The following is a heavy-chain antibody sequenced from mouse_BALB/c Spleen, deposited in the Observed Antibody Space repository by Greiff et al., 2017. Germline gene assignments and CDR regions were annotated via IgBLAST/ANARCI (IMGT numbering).Heavy chain of an antibody. Sequence: QVQLQQSGPELVKPGASVKISCKASGYAFSSSWMNWVKQRPGQGLEWIGRIYPGDGDTNYNGKFKGKATLTADKSSSTAYMQLSSLTSVDSAVYFCARDYSGFAYWGQGTLVTVSA. V-gene: IGHV1-82*01. J-gene: IGHJ3*01. D-gene: IGHD2-12*01. CDR2: IYPGDGDT. CDR1: GYAFSSSW. CDR3: ARDYSGFAY.